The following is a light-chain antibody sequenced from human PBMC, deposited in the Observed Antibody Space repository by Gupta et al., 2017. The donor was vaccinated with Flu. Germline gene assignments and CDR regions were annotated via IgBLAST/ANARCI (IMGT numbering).Light chain of an antibody. CDR1: QTVSSY. J-gene: IGKJ1*01. CDR3: QQSYSSPRT. Sequence: DIQMTQSPLSLSASVGDRVTITCRASQTVSSYLNWYQQKPGEAPKLLIYTASSLQSGVPSRFSGSGSGTDFTLTISSLQVEDFATYYCQQSYSSPRTFGHGTKVEIK. V-gene: IGKV1-39*01. CDR2: TAS.